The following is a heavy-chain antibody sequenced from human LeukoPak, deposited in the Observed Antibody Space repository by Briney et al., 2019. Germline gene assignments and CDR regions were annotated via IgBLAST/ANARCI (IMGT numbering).Heavy chain of an antibody. CDR3: ARDSSGWPSDY. Sequence: GGSLRLSCAASGFTFSSYSMNWVRQAPGKGLEWVSSISSSSSYIYYADSVKGRFTISRDNAKNSPYLQMNSLRAEDTAVYYCARDSSGWPSDYWGQGTLVTVSS. J-gene: IGHJ4*02. CDR1: GFTFSSYS. V-gene: IGHV3-21*01. D-gene: IGHD6-19*01. CDR2: ISSSSSYI.